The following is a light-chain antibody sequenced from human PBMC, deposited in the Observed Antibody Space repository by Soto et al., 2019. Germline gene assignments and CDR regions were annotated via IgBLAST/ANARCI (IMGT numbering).Light chain of an antibody. V-gene: IGLV2-14*01. CDR2: EVR. J-gene: IGLJ2*01. Sequence: QSALTQPASVSGSPGQSITISCAGTMRDVGAYNLVSWYQQHPGRAPQLIIYEVRNRPSGISFRFSGSKSGNTASLTISGLQAEDEADYYRSSYTSKSSRIFGGGT. CDR1: MRDVGAYNL. CDR3: SSYTSKSSRI.